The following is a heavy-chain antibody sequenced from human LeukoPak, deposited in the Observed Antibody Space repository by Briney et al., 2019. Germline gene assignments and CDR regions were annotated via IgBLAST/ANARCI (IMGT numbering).Heavy chain of an antibody. CDR1: GYTFTGYY. CDR2: INPNSGGT. Sequence: ASVKVSCKASGYTFTGYYMHWVRQAPGQGLEWMGWINPNSGGTKYAQRFQGRVTMTRKTSISTAYMELSRLRSDDTAVYYCARSRGIVGAYDAFDIWGQGTMVTVSS. J-gene: IGHJ3*02. V-gene: IGHV1-2*02. D-gene: IGHD1-26*01. CDR3: ARSRGIVGAYDAFDI.